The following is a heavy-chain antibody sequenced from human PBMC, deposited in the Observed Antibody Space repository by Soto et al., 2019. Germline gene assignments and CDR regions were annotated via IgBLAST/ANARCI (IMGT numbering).Heavy chain of an antibody. Sequence: RQPPGKGLEWVSAISGSGGSTYYADSVKGRFTISRDNSKNTLYLQMNSLRAEDTAVYYCAKGDEGANIPYFDYWGQGTLVTVSS. J-gene: IGHJ4*02. CDR2: ISGSGGST. CDR3: AKGDEGANIPYFDY. D-gene: IGHD2-21*01. V-gene: IGHV3-23*01.